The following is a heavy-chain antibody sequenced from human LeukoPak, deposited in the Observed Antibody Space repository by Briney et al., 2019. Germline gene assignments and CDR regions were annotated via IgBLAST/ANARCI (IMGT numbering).Heavy chain of an antibody. J-gene: IGHJ4*02. Sequence: GGSLRLSCAASGFIFSDYWMHWVRQAPGKGLVWVSRINTDGGFTRYADSVQGRFIISRDTAKITLFLQMNSLRAEDTAVYYCAREAKVGGALQYWGQGILVTVSS. CDR1: GFIFSDYW. D-gene: IGHD1-26*01. CDR2: INTDGGFT. CDR3: AREAKVGGALQY. V-gene: IGHV3-74*01.